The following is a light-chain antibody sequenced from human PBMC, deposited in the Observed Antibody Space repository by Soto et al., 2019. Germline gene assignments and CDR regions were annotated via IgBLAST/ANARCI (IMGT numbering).Light chain of an antibody. V-gene: IGKV3D-20*02. J-gene: IGKJ5*01. CDR3: QQYNNWPIT. CDR2: DAS. Sequence: EIVLTQSPGTLSLSPGERATLSFSASESVRSSYLAWYQQKPGQAPRLLIYDASNRATGIPARFSGSGSGTDFTLTISSLEPEDFAVYYCQQYNNWPITFGQGTRLEIK. CDR1: ESVRSSY.